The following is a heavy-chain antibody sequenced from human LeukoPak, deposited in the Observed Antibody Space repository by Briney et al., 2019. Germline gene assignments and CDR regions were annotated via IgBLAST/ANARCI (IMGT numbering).Heavy chain of an antibody. CDR2: ISHDGSNK. J-gene: IGHJ4*02. CDR1: GFTLSSYG. V-gene: IGHV3-30*03. D-gene: IGHD4-17*01. CDR3: ATVTYGAYVFDY. Sequence: GGALRLSCAASGFTLSSYGMHWVRQAPGEGLEWVAVISHDGSNKYYADSVKGRFTISRDNAKNTLYLQMNSLRAEDTAVYYCATVTYGAYVFDYWGQGTLVTVSS.